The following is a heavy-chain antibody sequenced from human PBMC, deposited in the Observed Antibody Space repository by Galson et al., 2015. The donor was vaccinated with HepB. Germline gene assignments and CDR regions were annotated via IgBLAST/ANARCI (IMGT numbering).Heavy chain of an antibody. CDR1: GYTFNNYG. Sequence: SVKVSCKASGYTFNNYGLSWVRQASGQGLEWMGRNVPIFGIPKYAQKFQGRVTITADKSTNTAYMDLNSLRSEDAAVYYCARDRDSSGYHGYWGQGTLVTVSS. CDR2: NVPIFGIP. J-gene: IGHJ4*02. V-gene: IGHV1-69*04. CDR3: ARDRDSSGYHGY. D-gene: IGHD3-22*01.